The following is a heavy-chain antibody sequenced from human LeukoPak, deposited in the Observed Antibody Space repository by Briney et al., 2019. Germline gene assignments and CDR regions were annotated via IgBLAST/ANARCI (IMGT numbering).Heavy chain of an antibody. CDR1: GFTFSSYG. Sequence: PGGSLRLSCAASGFTFSSYGMHWVRQAPGKGLEWVAFIRYDGSNKYYADSVKGRFTISRDNSKNTLYLQMNSLRAEDTAVYYCAGTYYDILTGRGHAFDIWGQGTMVTVSS. CDR2: IRYDGSNK. V-gene: IGHV3-30*02. CDR3: AGTYYDILTGRGHAFDI. D-gene: IGHD3-9*01. J-gene: IGHJ3*02.